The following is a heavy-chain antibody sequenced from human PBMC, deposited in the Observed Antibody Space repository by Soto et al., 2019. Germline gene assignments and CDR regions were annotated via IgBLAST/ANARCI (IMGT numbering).Heavy chain of an antibody. Sequence: EVQLLESGGGLVQPGGSLRLSCAASGFTFSSYAMSWVRQAPGKGLEWISGISGSGVSTYYADSVKGRFTISRDNSKYTLYLQMNGLRAEDTSVYYCARGAWYYDILTGYGHLDYWGQGTLVTVSS. D-gene: IGHD3-9*01. CDR2: ISGSGVST. CDR3: ARGAWYYDILTGYGHLDY. V-gene: IGHV3-23*01. J-gene: IGHJ4*02. CDR1: GFTFSSYA.